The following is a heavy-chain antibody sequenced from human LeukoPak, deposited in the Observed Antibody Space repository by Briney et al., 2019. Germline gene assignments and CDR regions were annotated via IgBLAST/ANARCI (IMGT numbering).Heavy chain of an antibody. CDR3: ARGSWQLAEEVY. J-gene: IGHJ4*02. Sequence: SETLSLTCAVYGESFTDYYWSWIRQSPGKGLDWIAEINHSGSTNYNPSLKSRATISVDTSKNQFSLKLSSVTAADTAVYYCARGSWQLAEEVYWGQGTLVTVSS. CDR2: INHSGST. V-gene: IGHV4-34*01. D-gene: IGHD6-6*01. CDR1: GESFTDYY.